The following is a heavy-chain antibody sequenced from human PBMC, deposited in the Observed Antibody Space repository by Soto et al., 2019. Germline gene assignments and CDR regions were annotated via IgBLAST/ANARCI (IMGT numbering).Heavy chain of an antibody. Sequence: GGSLRLSCAASGFTFSSYGMHWVRQAPGKGLEWVAVISYDGSNKYYADSVKGRFTISRDNSKNTLYLQMNSLRAEDTAVYYCAKEQTGLRYFDWLKPYYYYGMDVWGQGTTVTVSS. D-gene: IGHD3-9*01. J-gene: IGHJ6*02. V-gene: IGHV3-30*18. CDR2: ISYDGSNK. CDR3: AKEQTGLRYFDWLKPYYYYGMDV. CDR1: GFTFSSYG.